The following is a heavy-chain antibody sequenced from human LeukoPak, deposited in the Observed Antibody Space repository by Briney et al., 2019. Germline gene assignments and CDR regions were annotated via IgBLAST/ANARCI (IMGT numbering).Heavy chain of an antibody. CDR3: ARRAAAAGNMWHFDL. CDR2: IYTSGST. D-gene: IGHD6-13*01. Sequence: SETLSLPCTVSGGSISSGSYYWSCIRQPAGKGLECIGRIYTSGSTNYNPSLKSRVTISVDTSKNQFSLKLRSVTAADTAVYYCARRAAAAGNMWHFDLWGRGTLVTVSS. CDR1: GGSISSGSYY. J-gene: IGHJ2*01. V-gene: IGHV4-61*02.